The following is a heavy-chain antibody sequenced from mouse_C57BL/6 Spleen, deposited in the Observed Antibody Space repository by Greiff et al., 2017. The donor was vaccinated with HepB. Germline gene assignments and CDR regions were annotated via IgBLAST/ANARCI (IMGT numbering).Heavy chain of an antibody. V-gene: IGHV1-22*01. D-gene: IGHD4-1*01. CDR1: GYTFTDYN. CDR3: TRTDWDSDFDY. Sequence: VQLQQSGPELVKPGASVKMSCKASGYTFTDYNMHWVKQSHGKSLEWIGYINPNNGGTSYNQKFKGKATLTENKSSSTAYMELRSLTSEDSAVYYCTRTDWDSDFDYWGQGTTLTVSS. CDR2: INPNNGGT. J-gene: IGHJ2*01.